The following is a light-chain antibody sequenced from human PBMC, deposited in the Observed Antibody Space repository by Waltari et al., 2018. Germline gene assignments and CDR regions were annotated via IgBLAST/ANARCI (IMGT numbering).Light chain of an antibody. CDR3: QQYYNTPST. J-gene: IGKJ3*01. CDR1: QSVLYSSNNKNY. CDR2: WAS. Sequence: DIVMTQSPDSLAVSLGERATINCKSSQSVLYSSNNKNYLAWYQQKPGQRPKLLIYWASIRESGVPDRFSGSGSGTDFTLTINSLQAEDVAVYYCQQYYNTPSTFGPGTKVDIK. V-gene: IGKV4-1*01.